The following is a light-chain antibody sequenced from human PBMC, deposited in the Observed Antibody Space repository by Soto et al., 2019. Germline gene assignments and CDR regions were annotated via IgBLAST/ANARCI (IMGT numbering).Light chain of an antibody. J-gene: IGKJ1*01. CDR3: QQYETFSGT. CDR1: QGINRW. V-gene: IGKV1-12*01. Sequence: DIQMTQSPSSVSASVGDRVTITCRASQGINRWLAWYQQTPGKAPKLLIYAASGLHTGVPSRFSGSGSGTKFTLTIASLQPDDFATYYCQQYETFSGTFGPGTKVDIK. CDR2: AAS.